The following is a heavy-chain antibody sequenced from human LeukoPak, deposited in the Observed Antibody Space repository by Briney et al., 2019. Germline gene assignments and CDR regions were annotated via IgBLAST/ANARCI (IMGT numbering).Heavy chain of an antibody. J-gene: IGHJ4*02. D-gene: IGHD3-22*01. CDR3: AKDSYYDSSGYGDY. V-gene: IGHV3-23*01. Sequence: GSLRLSCAASGFTFSSYAMHWVRQAPGKGLEWVSAISGSGGSTYYADSVKGRFTISRDNSKNTLYLQMNSLRAEDTAVYYCAKDSYYDSSGYGDYWGQGTLVTVSS. CDR2: ISGSGGST. CDR1: GFTFSSYA.